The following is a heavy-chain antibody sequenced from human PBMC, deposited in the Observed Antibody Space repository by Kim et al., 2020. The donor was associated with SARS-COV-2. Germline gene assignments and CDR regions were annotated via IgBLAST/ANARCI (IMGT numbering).Heavy chain of an antibody. J-gene: IGHJ4*02. CDR2: DGSNK. CDR3: ASGRFDY. Sequence: DGSNKYYADSVKGRFTISRDNSKNTLYLQMNSLRAEDTAVYYCASGRFDYWGQGTLVTVSS. V-gene: IGHV3-30-3*01.